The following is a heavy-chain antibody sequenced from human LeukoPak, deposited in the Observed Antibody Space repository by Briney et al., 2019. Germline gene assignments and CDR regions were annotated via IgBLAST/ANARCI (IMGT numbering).Heavy chain of an antibody. CDR3: ARVPRATAMVTAYFDY. D-gene: IGHD5-18*01. CDR2: ISYDGSNK. Sequence: SLRLSCAASGFTFSSYGMHWVRQAPGKGLEWVAVISYDGSNKYYADSVKGRFTISRDNSKNTLYPQMNSLRAEDTAVYYCARVPRATAMVTAYFDYWGQGTLVTVSS. CDR1: GFTFSSYG. J-gene: IGHJ4*02. V-gene: IGHV3-30*03.